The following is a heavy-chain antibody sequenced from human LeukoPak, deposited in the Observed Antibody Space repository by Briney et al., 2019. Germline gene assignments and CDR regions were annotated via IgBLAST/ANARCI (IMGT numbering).Heavy chain of an antibody. V-gene: IGHV3-64D*06. CDR1: LFTFRAYA. D-gene: IGHD6-19*01. Sequence: PGGSLRLSCSAYLFTFRAYAMHWVRQAPGKGLEYVSSISSNGGSTSFADSVKGRFTISRDNSKNTLYLQMRSLRAEDTAVYYCVRKEYGSGSYPYWGQGTLVTVSS. CDR2: ISSNGGST. CDR3: VRKEYGSGSYPY. J-gene: IGHJ4*02.